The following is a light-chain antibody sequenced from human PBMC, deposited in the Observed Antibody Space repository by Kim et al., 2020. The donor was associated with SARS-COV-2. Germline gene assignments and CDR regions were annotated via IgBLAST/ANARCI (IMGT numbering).Light chain of an antibody. V-gene: IGLV2-23*02. CDR1: SSDIGSYSL. Sequence: QSVLTQPASVSGSPGQSITISCTGTSSDIGSYSLVSWYQQYPGEAPKLMIYEVSKRPSGISPRFSGSKSGNTASLTISNLQAEDEADYYCCSHAGGGTMLFGGGTQLTVL. CDR3: CSHAGGGTML. J-gene: IGLJ2*01. CDR2: EVS.